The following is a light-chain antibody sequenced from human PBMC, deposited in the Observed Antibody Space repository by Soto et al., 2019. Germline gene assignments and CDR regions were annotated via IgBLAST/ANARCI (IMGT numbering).Light chain of an antibody. CDR2: GAS. CDR3: QQYNNWPPIT. V-gene: IGKV3-15*01. CDR1: QRVSNN. J-gene: IGKJ5*01. Sequence: EILLTQSPGTLSRSPGERATLSCMAIQRVSNNYLSWYQQKPGQAPRLLIYGASTRATGIPARFSGSGSGTEFTLTISSLQSEDFAVYYCQQYNNWPPITFGQGTRLEIK.